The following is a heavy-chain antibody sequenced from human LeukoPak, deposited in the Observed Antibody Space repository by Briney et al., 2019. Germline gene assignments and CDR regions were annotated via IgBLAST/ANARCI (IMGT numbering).Heavy chain of an antibody. Sequence: SETLSLTCTVSGGSISSYYWSWIRQPPGKGLEWIGHIYYSGSTNYNPSLKRRVTISVDTSKNQFSLKLSSVTAADTAVYYCARLYSSGWYWEYYFDYWGQGTLVTVSS. CDR3: ARLYSSGWYWEYYFDY. J-gene: IGHJ4*02. CDR1: GGSISSYY. D-gene: IGHD6-19*01. CDR2: IYYSGST. V-gene: IGHV4-59*01.